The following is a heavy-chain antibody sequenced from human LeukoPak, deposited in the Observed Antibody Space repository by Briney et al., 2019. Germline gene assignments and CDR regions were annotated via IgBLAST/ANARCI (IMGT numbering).Heavy chain of an antibody. V-gene: IGHV3-74*01. Sequence: GGSLRHSSVPSLFTLSSYWTHCVRQAPGKGLVWVSRINSDGSSTSYADSVKGRFTISRDNAKNTLYLQMNSVRAEDTAVYYCARTLPSTYRSERLGQGTLVTVSS. CDR1: LFTLSSYW. CDR3: ARTLPSTYRSER. J-gene: IGHJ5*02. D-gene: IGHD3-16*01. CDR2: INSDGSST.